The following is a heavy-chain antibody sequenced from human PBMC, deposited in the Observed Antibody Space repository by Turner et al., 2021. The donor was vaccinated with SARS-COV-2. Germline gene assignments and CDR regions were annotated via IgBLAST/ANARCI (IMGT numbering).Heavy chain of an antibody. CDR2: IYYSGST. CDR3: ARDYGGNSNYFDY. V-gene: IGHV4-31*03. J-gene: IGHJ4*02. D-gene: IGHD4-4*01. CDR1: GGSISRGGYY. Sequence: QVQLQESGPGLVKPSQTLSLTCTVSGGSISRGGYYWSWIRQHPGKGLEWIGYIYYSGSTYYNPSLKSRVTISVDTSKNQFSLKLSSGTAADTAVYYCARDYGGNSNYFDYWGQGTLVTVSS.